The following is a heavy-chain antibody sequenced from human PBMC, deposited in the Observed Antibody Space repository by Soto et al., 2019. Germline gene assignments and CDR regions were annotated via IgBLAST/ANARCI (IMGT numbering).Heavy chain of an antibody. CDR3: AREQLWLTGMDV. J-gene: IGHJ6*02. V-gene: IGHV1-2*02. CDR1: GYTFTGYY. D-gene: IGHD5-18*01. Sequence: ASVKVSCKASGYTFTGYYMHWVRQAPGQGLEWMGWINPNSGGTNYAQKFQGRVTMTRDTSISTAYMELSRLRSDDTAVYYCAREQLWLTGMDVWGQGTTATVSS. CDR2: INPNSGGT.